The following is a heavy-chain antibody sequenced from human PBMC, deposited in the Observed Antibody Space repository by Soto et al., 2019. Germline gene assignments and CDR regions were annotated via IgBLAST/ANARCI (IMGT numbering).Heavy chain of an antibody. J-gene: IGHJ3*02. Sequence: GGSLRLSCAGSGYNFGGFWMHWVRQAPGKGLVWVSRIDNGGTNTVYADAVKGRFTISGDNAKNTLYLQMNSLRAEDTAVYYCAKDRGRPDAFNIWGQGTMVTVSS. CDR2: IDNGGTNT. CDR1: GYNFGGFW. D-gene: IGHD3-10*01. CDR3: AKDRGRPDAFNI. V-gene: IGHV3-74*01.